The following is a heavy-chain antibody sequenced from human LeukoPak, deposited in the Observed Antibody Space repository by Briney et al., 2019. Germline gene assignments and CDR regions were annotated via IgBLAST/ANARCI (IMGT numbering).Heavy chain of an antibody. J-gene: IGHJ4*02. D-gene: IGHD6-19*01. CDR2: INHSGGT. V-gene: IGHV4-34*01. CDR1: GGSFSGYY. CDR3: ARAGHSSGWYLGY. Sequence: SETLSLTCAVYGGSFSGYYWSWIRQPPGKGLEWIGEINHSGGTNYNPSLKSRVTISVDTSKNQFSLKLSSVTAADTAVYYCARAGHSSGWYLGYWGQGTLVTVSS.